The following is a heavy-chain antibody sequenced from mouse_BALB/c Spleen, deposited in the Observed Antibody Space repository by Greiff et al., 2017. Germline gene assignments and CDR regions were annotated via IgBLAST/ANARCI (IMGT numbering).Heavy chain of an antibody. D-gene: IGHD1-1*01. Sequence: EVQGVESGGGLVQPGGSMKLSCVASGFTFSNYWMNWVRQSPEKGLEWVAEIRLKSNNYATHYAESVKGRFTISRDDSKSSVYLQMNNLRAEDTGIYYCTPAYYGSRFDYWGQGTTLTVSS. V-gene: IGHV6-6*02. CDR3: TPAYYGSRFDY. CDR1: GFTFSNYW. CDR2: IRLKSNNYAT. J-gene: IGHJ2*01.